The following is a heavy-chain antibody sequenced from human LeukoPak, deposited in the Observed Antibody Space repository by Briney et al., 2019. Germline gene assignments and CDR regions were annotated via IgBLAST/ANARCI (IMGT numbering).Heavy chain of an antibody. D-gene: IGHD3-22*01. Sequence: SETLSLTCTVSGDSISSSSYYWGWIRQPPGKGLEWIGSIYYSGSTYYNPSLKSRVTISVDTSKNQFSLKLSSVTAADTAVYYCATSSGYQIDYWGQGTLVTVSS. CDR3: ATSSGYQIDY. J-gene: IGHJ4*02. CDR1: GDSISSSSYY. V-gene: IGHV4-39*01. CDR2: IYYSGST.